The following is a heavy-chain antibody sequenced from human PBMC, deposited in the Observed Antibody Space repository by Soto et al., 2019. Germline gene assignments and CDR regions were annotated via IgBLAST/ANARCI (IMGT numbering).Heavy chain of an antibody. J-gene: IGHJ6*02. CDR2: IWYDGSNK. D-gene: IGHD4-17*01. V-gene: IGHV3-33*01. CDR3: ARELTATTSHYGMDV. CDR1: GFTFSSYG. Sequence: QVQLVESGGGVVQPGRSLRLSCAASGFTFSSYGMHWVRQAPGKGLEWVAVIWYDGSNKYYADSVKGRFTISRDNSKNTLYLQMNSLRAEDTAVYYCARELTATTSHYGMDVWGQGTTVTVSS.